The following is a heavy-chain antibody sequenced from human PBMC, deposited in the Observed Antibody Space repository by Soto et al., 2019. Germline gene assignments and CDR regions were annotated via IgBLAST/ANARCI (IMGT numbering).Heavy chain of an antibody. CDR3: ARGGYSYGH. D-gene: IGHD5-18*01. Sequence: EVQLLESGGGLVQPGGSLRLSCAASGFTFSTYAMTWVRQAPGKGLERISSITASDGSAYYADSVKGRFTISRDNPMNTRYLQMNSLRVEDTAVYYCARGGYSYGHWGQGTLVTVSS. CDR1: GFTFSTYA. J-gene: IGHJ4*02. CDR2: ITASDGSA. V-gene: IGHV3-23*01.